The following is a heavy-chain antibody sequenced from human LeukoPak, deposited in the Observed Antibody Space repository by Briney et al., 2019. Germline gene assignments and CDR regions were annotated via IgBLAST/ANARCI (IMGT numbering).Heavy chain of an antibody. Sequence: SVKVSCKASGGTFSSYAISWVRQAPGQGLEWMGGIIPIFGTANYARKFQGRVTITADKSTSTAYMELSSLRSEDTAVYYCARVSYATYYYYMDVWGKGTTVTVSS. V-gene: IGHV1-69*06. CDR2: IIPIFGTA. J-gene: IGHJ6*03. CDR3: ARVSYATYYYYMDV. D-gene: IGHD3-16*01. CDR1: GGTFSSYA.